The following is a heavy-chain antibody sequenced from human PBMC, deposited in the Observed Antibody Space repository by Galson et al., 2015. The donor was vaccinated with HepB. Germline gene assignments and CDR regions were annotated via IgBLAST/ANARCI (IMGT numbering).Heavy chain of an antibody. Sequence: ETLSLTCIVSGGSISSSSYYWGWIRQPPGKGLEWIGSIYYSGSTYYSPSLKSRITISVDTSKNQFSLKLSSVSAADTAVHYCARTTNGGAFDIWGQGTMVTVSS. D-gene: IGHD4-17*01. CDR3: ARTTNGGAFDI. J-gene: IGHJ3*02. CDR1: GGSISSSSYY. V-gene: IGHV4-39*01. CDR2: IYYSGST.